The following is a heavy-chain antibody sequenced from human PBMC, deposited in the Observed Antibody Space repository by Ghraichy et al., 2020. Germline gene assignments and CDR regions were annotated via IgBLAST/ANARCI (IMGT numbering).Heavy chain of an antibody. CDR3: MRGGWGVN. V-gene: IGHV3-23*01. Sequence: GASLRLSCTASGFPFSTSVMSWARQAPGKGLEWVSTIGSSGESTFYADSVKGRFTISRDNSKNTLFLQMSSLRAEDTAVYYCMRGGWGVNWGQGALVTVSS. D-gene: IGHD3-16*01. CDR1: GFPFSTSV. J-gene: IGHJ4*02. CDR2: IGSSGEST.